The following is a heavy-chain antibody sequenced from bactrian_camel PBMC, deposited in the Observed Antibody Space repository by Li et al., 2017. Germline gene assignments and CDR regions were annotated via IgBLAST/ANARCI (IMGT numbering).Heavy chain of an antibody. CDR2: IADSGWAT. CDR3: AADPSPCHIVVGQIGTGKYRYAY. V-gene: IGHV3-2*01. D-gene: IGHD1*01. CDR1: GFTFSNYE. Sequence: HVQLVESGGGAVEAGGSLKLSCVTSGFTFSNYELSWVRQAPGKGLEWVSKIADSGWATYYLDSVKGRFTISRDNAKNTVYLQMNSLKPEDTAMYICAADPSPCHIVVGQIGTGKYRYAYWGQGTQVTVS. J-gene: IGHJ4*01.